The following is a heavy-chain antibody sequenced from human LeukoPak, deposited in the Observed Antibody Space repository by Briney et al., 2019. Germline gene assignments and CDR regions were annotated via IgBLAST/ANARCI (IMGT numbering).Heavy chain of an antibody. V-gene: IGHV1-18*01. CDR1: GYTFTNYG. Sequence: ASVKVSCKASGYTFTNYGVSWVRQAPGQGLEWMGWISAYNGNTSYAQKLQGRVTMTTDTSTSTAYMELRSLRSDDTAVYYCATFYYDSTGYYYLWEIWGQGTLVTVSS. CDR3: ATFYYDSTGYYYLWEI. J-gene: IGHJ4*02. D-gene: IGHD3-22*01. CDR2: ISAYNGNT.